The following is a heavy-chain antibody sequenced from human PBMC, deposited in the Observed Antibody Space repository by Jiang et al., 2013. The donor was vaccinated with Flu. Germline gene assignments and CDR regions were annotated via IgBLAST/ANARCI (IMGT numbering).Heavy chain of an antibody. V-gene: IGHV1-46*01. D-gene: IGHD4-17*01. CDR2: INPGGDGT. J-gene: IGHJ4*02. CDR3: ARDGLTTVTNPYYCDY. CDR1: GYTFTSHY. Sequence: GASVKVSCKASGYTFTSHYVHWVRQAPGQGLEWMGIINPGGDGTSYAQKFQGRVTMTRDTSTSTVYMELSSLRSEDTAVYYCARDGLTTVTNPYYCDYWGQGTLVTVSS.